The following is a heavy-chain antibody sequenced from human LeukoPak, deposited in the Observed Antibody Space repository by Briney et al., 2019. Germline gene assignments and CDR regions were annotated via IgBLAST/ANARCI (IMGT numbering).Heavy chain of an antibody. CDR1: GGSISSYY. J-gene: IGHJ4*02. CDR2: IYYSGST. D-gene: IGHD3-10*01. V-gene: IGHV4-59*08. Sequence: SETLSLTCTVSGGSISSYYRSWIRQPPGKGLEWIGYIYYSGSTNYNPSLKSRVTISVDTSKNQFSLKLSSVTAADTAVYYCARHGSGSYYEFDYWGQGTLVTVSS. CDR3: ARHGSGSYYEFDY.